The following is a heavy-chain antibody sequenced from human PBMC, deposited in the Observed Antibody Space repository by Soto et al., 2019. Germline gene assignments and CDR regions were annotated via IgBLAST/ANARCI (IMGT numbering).Heavy chain of an antibody. V-gene: IGHV1-69*01. CDR1: GGTFSSYA. CDR2: IIPIFGTA. CDR3: SLGNRYGYLPFDY. Sequence: QVQLVQSGAEVKKPGSSVKVSCKASGGTFSSYAISWVRQAPGQGLEWMGGIIPIFGTANYAQKFQGRVTITADESTGTAYLEVSSLRSEDTAVYYCSLGNRYGYLPFDYWGQGTLVTVSS. J-gene: IGHJ4*02. D-gene: IGHD5-18*01.